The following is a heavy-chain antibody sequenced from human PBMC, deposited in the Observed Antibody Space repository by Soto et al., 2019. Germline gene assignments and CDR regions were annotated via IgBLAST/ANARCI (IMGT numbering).Heavy chain of an antibody. CDR2: IYYSGGT. CDR1: GGSISSSSYY. J-gene: IGHJ3*02. V-gene: IGHV4-39*01. D-gene: IGHD5-12*01. CDR3: ASRSGYDSSGAFDI. Sequence: SETLSLTCTVSGGSISSSSYYWGWIRQPPGKGLEWIGSIYYSGGTYYNPSLKSRVTISVDTSKNQFSLKLSSVTAADSAVYYCASRSGYDSSGAFDIWGQGTMVTVSS.